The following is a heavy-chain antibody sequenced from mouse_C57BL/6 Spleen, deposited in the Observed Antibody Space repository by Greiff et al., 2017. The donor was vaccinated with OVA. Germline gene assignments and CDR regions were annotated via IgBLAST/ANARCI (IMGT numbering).Heavy chain of an antibody. CDR1: GYTFTEYT. CDR3: ARHEESPYDGYYYYYAMDY. J-gene: IGHJ4*01. D-gene: IGHD2-3*01. Sequence: QVQLQQSGAELVKPGASVKLSCKASGYTFTEYTIHWVKQRSGQGLEWIGWFYPGSGSIKYNEKFKDKATLTADKSSSTVYMELSRLTSEDSAVYFCARHEESPYDGYYYYYAMDYWGQGTSVTVSS. V-gene: IGHV1-62-2*01. CDR2: FYPGSGSI.